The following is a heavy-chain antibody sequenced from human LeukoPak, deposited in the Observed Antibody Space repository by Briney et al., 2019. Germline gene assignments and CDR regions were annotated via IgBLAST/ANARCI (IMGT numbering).Heavy chain of an antibody. J-gene: IGHJ4*02. CDR1: GYRFTNYW. CDR2: IYPGDSDT. CDR3: ATAAAGWDSLDS. Sequence: GESLKISCKGSGYRFTNYWIDWVRQMPGKGLKRMGTIYPGDSDTRYSPSFQGQVTISADKSISTAYLQWSSLKASDTAMYYCATAAAGWDSLDSWGQRTLVTVSS. V-gene: IGHV5-51*01. D-gene: IGHD6-13*01.